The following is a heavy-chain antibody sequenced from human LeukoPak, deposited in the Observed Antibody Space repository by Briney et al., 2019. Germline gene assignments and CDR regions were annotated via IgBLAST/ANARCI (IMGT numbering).Heavy chain of an antibody. CDR3: ARSITMPLY. Sequence: KPSETLSLTCAVYGGSFSGYYWNWIRQPPGKGLEWIGEINHSGSTNYNPSLKSRVTISVDTSKNQFSLKLSSVTAADTAVYYCARSITMPLYWGQGTLVTVSS. CDR2: INHSGST. J-gene: IGHJ4*02. CDR1: GGSFSGYY. V-gene: IGHV4-34*01. D-gene: IGHD3-10*01.